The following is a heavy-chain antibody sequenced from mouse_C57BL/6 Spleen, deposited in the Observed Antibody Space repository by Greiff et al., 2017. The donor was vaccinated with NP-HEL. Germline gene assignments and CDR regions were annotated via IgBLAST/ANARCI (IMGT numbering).Heavy chain of an antibody. Sequence: VQLQQSGAELVRPGTSVKVSCKASGYAFTNYLIEWVKQRPGQGLEWIGVINPGSGGTNYNEKFKGKATLTADKSSSTAYMQLSSLTSEDSAVYASARDLSRISRAMDYWGQGTSVTVSS. D-gene: IGHD3-3*01. J-gene: IGHJ4*01. CDR3: ARDLSRISRAMDY. CDR1: GYAFTNYL. CDR2: INPGSGGT. V-gene: IGHV1-54*01.